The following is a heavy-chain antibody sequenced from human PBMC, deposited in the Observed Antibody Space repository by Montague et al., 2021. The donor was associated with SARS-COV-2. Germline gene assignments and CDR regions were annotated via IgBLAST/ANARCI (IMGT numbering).Heavy chain of an antibody. Sequence: SETLSLTCTVSGGSLNKHYWSWIRKAPGKELEWLGNIFYKGNTNXNAFLWGRVSMSLDTPQNQFSLRLTSLTAADTAVYYCARSISSSGARDNWGQGILVTVS. CDR3: ARSISSSGARDN. CDR1: GGSLNKHY. J-gene: IGHJ4*02. V-gene: IGHV4-59*11. CDR2: IFYKGNT. D-gene: IGHD3-22*01.